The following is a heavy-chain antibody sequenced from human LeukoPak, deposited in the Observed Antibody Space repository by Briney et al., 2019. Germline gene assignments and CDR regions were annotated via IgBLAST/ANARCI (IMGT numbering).Heavy chain of an antibody. CDR1: GGSINSYY. CDR2: VSDTGST. Sequence: PSETLSLTCTVSGGSINSYYWSWIRQPPGKGLEWIGYVSDTGSTNYNPSLKSRVTISVDTSKNQLYLKLTSVTAADTAVYYCARTTTTFDDWGHGTLVTVSS. D-gene: IGHD4-11*01. V-gene: IGHV4-59*01. J-gene: IGHJ4*01. CDR3: ARTTTTFDD.